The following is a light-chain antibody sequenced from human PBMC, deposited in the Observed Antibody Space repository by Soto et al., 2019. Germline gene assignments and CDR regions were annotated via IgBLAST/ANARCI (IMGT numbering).Light chain of an antibody. V-gene: IGKV3-11*01. J-gene: IGKJ2*01. Sequence: EIVLTQSPATLSLSPGERATLSCRASQSVNSYLAWYQQKCGQAPRLLIYDTSNRATGIPDRFSGSGSVTDFTLTISSLEPEDFAVYYCQQRSSRPTFGQGTRLEIK. CDR2: DTS. CDR1: QSVNSY. CDR3: QQRSSRPT.